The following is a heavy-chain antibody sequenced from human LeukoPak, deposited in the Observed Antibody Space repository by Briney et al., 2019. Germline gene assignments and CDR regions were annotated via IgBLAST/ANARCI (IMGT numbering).Heavy chain of an antibody. CDR3: ARGDTAMPYNWFDP. J-gene: IGHJ5*02. Sequence: PSETLSLTCTVPGGSISSGGYYWSWIRQHPGKGLEWIGYIYYSGSTYYNPSLKSRVTISVDTSKNQFSLKLSSVTAADTAVYYCARGDTAMPYNWFDPWGQGTLVTVSS. CDR2: IYYSGST. D-gene: IGHD5-18*01. CDR1: GGSISSGGYY. V-gene: IGHV4-31*03.